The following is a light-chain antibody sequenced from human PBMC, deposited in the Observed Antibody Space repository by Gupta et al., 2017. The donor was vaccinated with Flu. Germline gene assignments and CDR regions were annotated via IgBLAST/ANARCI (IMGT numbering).Light chain of an antibody. V-gene: IGLV3-25*03. CDR1: SLSGQY. CDR2: KDT. J-gene: IGLJ2*01. CDR3: QSEDSSGNYWI. Sequence: SYELTQPPSVSVSPGQTATITCSGESLSGQYGYWYRQKAGQAPVLAIYKDTERPSGIPERVSGSKSGTTTTFTVSGVQAEDEADYYCQSEDSSGNYWIFGGGTKLTVL.